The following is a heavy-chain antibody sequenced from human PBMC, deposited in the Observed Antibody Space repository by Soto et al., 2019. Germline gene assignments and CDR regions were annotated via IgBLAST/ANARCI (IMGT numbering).Heavy chain of an antibody. V-gene: IGHV1-8*01. CDR3: ARGVTYCSSTSCYANDY. Sequence: QVPLVQSGAEVKKPGASVKVSCKASAYIFTSYDINWVRQATGQGLEWMGWMNPKSGNTGYAQKFQGRVTMTRNTSIHTAYMELSSLRSEDTAVYYCARGVTYCSSTSCYANDYWGQGTLVTVSS. CDR1: AYIFTSYD. CDR2: MNPKSGNT. J-gene: IGHJ4*02. D-gene: IGHD2-2*01.